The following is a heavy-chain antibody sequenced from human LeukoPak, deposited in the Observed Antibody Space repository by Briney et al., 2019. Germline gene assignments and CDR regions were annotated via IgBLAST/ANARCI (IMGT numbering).Heavy chain of an antibody. CDR2: INPNSGGT. CDR1: GYTFTGYY. J-gene: IGHJ4*02. CDR3: ARTPYYYDSSGYPFDY. D-gene: IGHD3-22*01. V-gene: IGHV1-2*02. Sequence: GASVKVSCKASGYTFTGYYMHWVRQAPGQGLEWMGWINPNSGGTNYAQKFQGRDTMTRDTSISTAYMELSRLRSDDTAVYYCARTPYYYDSSGYPFDYWGQGTLVTVSS.